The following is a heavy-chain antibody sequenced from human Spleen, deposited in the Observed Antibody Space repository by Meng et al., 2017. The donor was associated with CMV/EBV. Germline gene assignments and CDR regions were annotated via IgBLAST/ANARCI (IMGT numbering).Heavy chain of an antibody. Sequence: IDWVRQATGQGLEWMGWMNPNSGNTGCAQKFKSRVTITRNTSISTAYMELNSLRSEDTAVYYCARGGGDIVVVPAALHYYYYGMDVWGQGTTVTVSS. V-gene: IGHV1-8*03. J-gene: IGHJ6*02. CDR2: MNPNSGNT. D-gene: IGHD2-2*01. CDR3: ARGGGDIVVVPAALHYYYYGMDV.